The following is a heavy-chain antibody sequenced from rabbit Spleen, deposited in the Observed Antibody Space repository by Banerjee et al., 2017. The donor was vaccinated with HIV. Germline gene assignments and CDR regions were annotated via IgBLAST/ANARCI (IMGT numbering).Heavy chain of an antibody. CDR3: ARDGGGSDYYFDL. D-gene: IGHD8-1*01. Sequence: QEQLEESGGDLVKPEGSLTLTCTASGLSFSSGDCMCWVRQAPGKGLEWIGCIYISSGRTWYASWVNGRFTISKTSSTTVTLQMTSLTVADTATYFCARDGGGSDYYFDLWGPGTLVTVS. CDR1: GLSFSSGDC. CDR2: IYISSGRT. V-gene: IGHV1S45*01. J-gene: IGHJ4*01.